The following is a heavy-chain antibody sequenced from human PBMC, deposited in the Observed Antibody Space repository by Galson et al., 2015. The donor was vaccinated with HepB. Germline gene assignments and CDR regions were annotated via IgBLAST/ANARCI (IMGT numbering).Heavy chain of an antibody. CDR3: ASSYDSSGYYYVLGRGNAFDI. CDR1: GYTLTELS. J-gene: IGHJ3*02. CDR2: FDPEDGET. D-gene: IGHD3-22*01. V-gene: IGHV1-24*01. Sequence: SVKVSCKVSGYTLTELSMHWVRQAPGKGLEWMGGFDPEDGETIYAQKFQGRVTMTEDTSTDTAYMELSSLRSEDTAVYYCASSYDSSGYYYVLGRGNAFDIWGQGTMVTVSS.